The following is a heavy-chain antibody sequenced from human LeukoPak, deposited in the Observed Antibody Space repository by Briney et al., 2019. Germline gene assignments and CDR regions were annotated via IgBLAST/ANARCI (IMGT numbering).Heavy chain of an antibody. Sequence: GGSLRLSCAASGFTFSSYWMSWVRQAPGKGLEWVANIKQDGSEKYYVDSVKGRFTISRDNSKNTLYLQMNSLRAEDTAVYYCARGGHIAARALNYWGQGTLVTVSS. D-gene: IGHD6-6*01. CDR2: IKQDGSEK. CDR3: ARGGHIAARALNY. V-gene: IGHV3-7*01. CDR1: GFTFSSYW. J-gene: IGHJ4*02.